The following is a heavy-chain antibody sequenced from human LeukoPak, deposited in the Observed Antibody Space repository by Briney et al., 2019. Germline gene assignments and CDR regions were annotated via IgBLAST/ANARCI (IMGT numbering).Heavy chain of an antibody. CDR2: IRYDGSNT. Sequence: GESLRLSCAASGFTFVNYGFHWVRQSPGKGLEWVAFIRYDGSNTYYTESVKGRFTISRDKSMPYLQMNSLGPDDTAVYYCAKEPRLRTAGWWAEFDLWGQGTLVTVSS. V-gene: IGHV3-30*02. CDR3: AKEPRLRTAGWWAEFDL. D-gene: IGHD2-15*01. J-gene: IGHJ4*02. CDR1: GFTFVNYG.